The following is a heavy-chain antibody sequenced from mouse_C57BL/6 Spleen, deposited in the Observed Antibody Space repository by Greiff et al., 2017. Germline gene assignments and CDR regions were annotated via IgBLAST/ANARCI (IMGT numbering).Heavy chain of an antibody. CDR1: GYTFTSYW. J-gene: IGHJ4*01. Sequence: VQLQQSGAELVKPGASVKLSCKASGYTFTSYWMQWVKQRPGQGLEWIGEIDPSDSYTNYNQKFKGKATLTVDTSSSTAYMQLSSLTSEDSAVYYCARWDYGSSKWVDYWGQGTSVTVSS. CDR3: ARWDYGSSKWVDY. D-gene: IGHD1-1*01. V-gene: IGHV1-50*01. CDR2: IDPSDSYT.